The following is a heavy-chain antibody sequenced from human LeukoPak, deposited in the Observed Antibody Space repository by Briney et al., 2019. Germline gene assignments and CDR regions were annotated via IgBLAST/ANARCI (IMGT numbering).Heavy chain of an antibody. D-gene: IGHD6-13*01. J-gene: IGHJ5*02. CDR1: GIAFEKSW. CDR3: AKDPYSSSWKNWFAP. CDR2: MKQDGSER. Sequence: PGGSLRLSCVASGIAFEKSWINWVRQAPGGGLEWVANMKQDGSERYYVDSVKGRFTISRDNSKNTLYLQMNSLRAEDTAVYYCAKDPYSSSWKNWFAPWGQGTRVTVSS. V-gene: IGHV3-7*03.